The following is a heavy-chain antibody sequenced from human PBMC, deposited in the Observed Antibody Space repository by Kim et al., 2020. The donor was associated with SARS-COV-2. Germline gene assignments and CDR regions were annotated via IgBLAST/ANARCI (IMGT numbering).Heavy chain of an antibody. CDR3: ARVPAAIFGWFDP. Sequence: YNPSLKSRVTMSVDTSKNQFSLKLSSVTAADTAVYYCARVPAAIFGWFDPWGQGTLVTVSS. D-gene: IGHD2-2*01. J-gene: IGHJ5*02. V-gene: IGHV4-4*07.